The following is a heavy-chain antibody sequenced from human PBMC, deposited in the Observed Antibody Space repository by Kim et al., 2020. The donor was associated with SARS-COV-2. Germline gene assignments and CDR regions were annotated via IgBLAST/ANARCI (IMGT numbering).Heavy chain of an antibody. CDR1: GYSFAHYY. J-gene: IGHJ4*02. Sequence: GESLKISCEVSGYSFAHYYVAWLRQLPGEGLQCMEFIYPGDSETRYSPSFQGQVTISADKSINTAYLQWSSLKASDSAMYYCARRAHSGTSSYLFDYWGQ. CDR2: IYPGDSET. V-gene: IGHV5-51*01. CDR3: ARRAHSGTSSYLFDY. D-gene: IGHD1-26*01.